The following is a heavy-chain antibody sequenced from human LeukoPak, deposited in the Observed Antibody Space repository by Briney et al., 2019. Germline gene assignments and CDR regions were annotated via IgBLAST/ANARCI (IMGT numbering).Heavy chain of an antibody. J-gene: IGHJ4*02. V-gene: IGHV1-2*02. CDR3: ARRYSSGWYPDGRYYFDY. D-gene: IGHD6-19*01. CDR2: INPNSGGT. CDR1: GYTFTGYY. Sequence: GASVKVSCKASGYTFTGYYMHWVRQAPGQGLEWMGWINPNSGGTSYAQKFQGRVTMTRDTSISTAYMELSRLRSDDTAVYYCARRYSSGWYPDGRYYFDYWGQGTLVTVSS.